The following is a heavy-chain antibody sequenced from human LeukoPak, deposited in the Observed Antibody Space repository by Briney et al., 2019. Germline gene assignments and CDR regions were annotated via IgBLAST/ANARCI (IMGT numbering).Heavy chain of an antibody. Sequence: ASVKVSCKASRYTHPSYGISWVRQPPGQGLEWMGWISTYNGNTDYVRKLQGRVTMTTDTSTRTAYMELRSLICDDTAVYYCARWGDAMVRGVPKGFDYWGQGTLVTVSS. J-gene: IGHJ4*02. V-gene: IGHV1-18*01. CDR3: ARWGDAMVRGVPKGFDY. CDR1: RYTHPSYG. D-gene: IGHD3-10*01. CDR2: ISTYNGNT.